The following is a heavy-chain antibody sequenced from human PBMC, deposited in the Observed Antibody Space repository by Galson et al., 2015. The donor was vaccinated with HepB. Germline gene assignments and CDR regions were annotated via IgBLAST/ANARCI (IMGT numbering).Heavy chain of an antibody. CDR3: TRDSKGDFWSGYYPDWFDP. CDR1: GFTFGDYA. J-gene: IGHJ5*02. D-gene: IGHD3-3*01. Sequence: SLRLSCAASGFTFGDYAMSWFRQAPGKGLEWVGFIRSKAYGGTTEYAASVKGRFTISRDDSKSIAYLQMNSLKTEDTAVYYCTRDSKGDFWSGYYPDWFDPWGQGTLVTVSS. V-gene: IGHV3-49*03. CDR2: IRSKAYGGTT.